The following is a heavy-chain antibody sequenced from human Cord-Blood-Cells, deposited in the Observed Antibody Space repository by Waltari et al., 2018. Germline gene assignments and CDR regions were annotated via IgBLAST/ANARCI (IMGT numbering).Heavy chain of an antibody. Sequence: QVQLVQSGAEVKKPGASVKVSCKASGYTFTSYAMHWVRQAPGQRLEWMGWINAGKGNTKYSQKFQGRVTITRDTSASTAYMELSSLRSEDTAVYYCARDEYSSSYYYYYMDVWGKGTTVTVSS. CDR1: GYTFTSYA. CDR2: INAGKGNT. CDR3: ARDEYSSSYYYYYMDV. J-gene: IGHJ6*03. D-gene: IGHD6-6*01. V-gene: IGHV1-3*01.